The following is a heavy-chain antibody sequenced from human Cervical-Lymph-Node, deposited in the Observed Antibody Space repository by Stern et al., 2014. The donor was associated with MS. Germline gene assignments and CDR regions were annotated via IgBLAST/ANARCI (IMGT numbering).Heavy chain of an antibody. CDR3: ARGIEGVGYD. J-gene: IGHJ4*02. V-gene: IGHV1-8*01. CDR2: INPNSGNA. CDR1: GYTFTRYD. Sequence: QVLLVEPGAEEKTPGASVKVSCKASGYTFTRYDMKWVRQATGEGREWMGWINPNSGNAGYAQKFQGRVTMTRNTSISTAYMELSSLRSEDTAVYYCARGIEGVGYDWGQGTLVTVSS. D-gene: IGHD1-1*01.